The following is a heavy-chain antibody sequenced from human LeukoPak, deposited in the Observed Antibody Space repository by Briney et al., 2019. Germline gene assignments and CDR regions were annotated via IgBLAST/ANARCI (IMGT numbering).Heavy chain of an antibody. CDR1: GYTFTGYY. J-gene: IGHJ3*02. Sequence: ASVKVSCKASGYTFTGYYMHWVRQAPGQGLEWMGWINPNSGGTNYAQKFQGRVTMTRDTSISTAYMELSRLRSDDTAVYYCAKFGPLAACSSTSCYPPDAFDIWGQGTMVTVSS. V-gene: IGHV1-2*02. D-gene: IGHD2-2*01. CDR3: AKFGPLAACSSTSCYPPDAFDI. CDR2: INPNSGGT.